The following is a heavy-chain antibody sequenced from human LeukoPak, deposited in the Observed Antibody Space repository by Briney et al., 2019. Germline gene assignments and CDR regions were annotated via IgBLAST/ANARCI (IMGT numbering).Heavy chain of an antibody. CDR3: ARDPKPDYDFWSGATSYFDY. Sequence: ASVKVSCKASGYTFTSYGISWVRQAPGQGLEWMGWISAYNGNTNYAQKLQGRVTMTTDTSTSTAYMELRSLRSDDTAVYYCARDPKPDYDFWSGATSYFDYWGQRTLVTVSS. CDR1: GYTFTSYG. D-gene: IGHD3-3*01. CDR2: ISAYNGNT. J-gene: IGHJ4*02. V-gene: IGHV1-18*01.